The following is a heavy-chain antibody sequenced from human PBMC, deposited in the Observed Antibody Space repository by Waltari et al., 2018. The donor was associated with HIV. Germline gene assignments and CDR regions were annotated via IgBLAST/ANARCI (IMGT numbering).Heavy chain of an antibody. V-gene: IGHV4-39*01. CDR1: GGSISSSSYY. CDR3: ARHVPGVYYYDSSGYHFDY. CDR2: IYYSGSP. J-gene: IGHJ4*02. D-gene: IGHD3-22*01. Sequence: QLQLQESGPGLVKPSETLSLTCTVSGGSISSSSYYWGWIRQPPGKGLEWIGSIYYSGSPSHNPSPTSRVTISVDTSKNQFSLKLSSVTAADTAVYYCARHVPGVYYYDSSGYHFDYWGQGTLVTVSS.